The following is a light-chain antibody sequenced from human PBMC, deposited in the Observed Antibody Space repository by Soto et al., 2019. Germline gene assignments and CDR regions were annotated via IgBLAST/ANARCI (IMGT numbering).Light chain of an antibody. Sequence: DLQMTQSPSTLSASVGDRVTITCRASQSISSWLAWYQEKPGKAPKLLIYKASTLESGVPSRFSGSGSGTEFTLSISSLQPDDFATYYCQQYRSYSWTFGQGTKVEI. CDR3: QQYRSYSWT. CDR1: QSISSW. CDR2: KAS. V-gene: IGKV1-5*03. J-gene: IGKJ1*01.